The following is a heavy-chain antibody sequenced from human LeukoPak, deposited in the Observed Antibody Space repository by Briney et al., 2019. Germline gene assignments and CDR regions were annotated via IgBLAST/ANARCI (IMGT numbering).Heavy chain of an antibody. CDR1: GFTFSSYS. CDR2: ISSSSSII. D-gene: IGHD6-19*01. V-gene: IGHV3-48*01. Sequence: GGSLRLSCAASGFTFSSYSMNWVRQAPGKGLEWVSYISSSSSIIYYADSVKGRFTISRDNAKNSLYLQMNSLRAEDTAVYYCARESRYSSGWYDYWGQGTLVTVSS. CDR3: ARESRYSSGWYDY. J-gene: IGHJ4*02.